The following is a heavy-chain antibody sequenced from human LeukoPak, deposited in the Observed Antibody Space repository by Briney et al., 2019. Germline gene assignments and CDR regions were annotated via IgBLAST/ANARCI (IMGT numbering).Heavy chain of an antibody. CDR1: GFIFSDYG. D-gene: IGHD1-1*01. CDR2: IAYDGNNT. V-gene: IGHV3-30*18. Sequence: GGSLRLSCVASGFIFSDYGIQWVRQAPGKGLEWVAVIAYDGNNTYYGDSVRGRFTISRDNSKKMVYLEMNSLRGEDTAVYYCAKTGMLRRVGYLDVWGKGTAVIVSS. J-gene: IGHJ6*04. CDR3: AKTGMLRRVGYLDV.